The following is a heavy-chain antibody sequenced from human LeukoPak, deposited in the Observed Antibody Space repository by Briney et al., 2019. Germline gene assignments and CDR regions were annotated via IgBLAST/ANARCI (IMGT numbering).Heavy chain of an antibody. CDR2: IYYSGST. CDR1: GGSISSYY. D-gene: IGHD3-10*01. V-gene: IGHV4-59*08. J-gene: IGHJ4*02. Sequence: SETLSLTCTVSGGSISSYYWSWLWQPPGKGLEWIGYIYYSGSTNYNPSLKSRVTISVDTSKNQFSLKLSSVTAADTAVYYCARLGGNWGQGTLVTVSS. CDR3: ARLGGN.